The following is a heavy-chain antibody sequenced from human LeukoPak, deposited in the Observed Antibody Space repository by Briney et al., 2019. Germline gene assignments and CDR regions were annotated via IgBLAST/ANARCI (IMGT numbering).Heavy chain of an antibody. D-gene: IGHD3-9*01. CDR3: AKGPDYDILTPIDY. CDR2: ISWNSGRR. V-gene: IGHV3-9*03. CDR1: GFTFDDYA. J-gene: IGHJ4*02. Sequence: QSGGSLRLSCVGSGFTFDDYAMHWVRQAPGKGLEWVSGISWNSGRRGYADSVKGRFTISRDNAKTSLHLQMNSLRAEDMALYYCAKGPDYDILTPIDYWGQGTLVTVSS.